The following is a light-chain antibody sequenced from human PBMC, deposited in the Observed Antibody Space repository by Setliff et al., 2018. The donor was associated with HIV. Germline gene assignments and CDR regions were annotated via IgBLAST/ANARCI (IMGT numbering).Light chain of an antibody. J-gene: IGLJ1*01. CDR2: DVT. Sequence: QSALTQPASVFGSPGQSITISCTGTSSDIGDYNYVSWYQQHPGKAPKLMIYDVTKRPSGVPDRFSGSKSGNTASLTISGLQAEDEADYYCCSYAGSAYVFGTGTKVTVL. CDR3: CSYAGSAYV. V-gene: IGLV2-11*01. CDR1: SSDIGDYNY.